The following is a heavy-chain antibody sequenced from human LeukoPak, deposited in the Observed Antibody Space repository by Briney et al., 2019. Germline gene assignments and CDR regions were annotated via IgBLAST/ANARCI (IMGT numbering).Heavy chain of an antibody. CDR1: GFTFSSYA. J-gene: IGHJ4*02. CDR2: ISGSASNT. D-gene: IGHD3-3*01. Sequence: GGSLRLSCAASGFTFSSYAMSWVRQAPGKGLEWVSAISGSASNTYYADSVKGRFTISRDNSKNTLYLQMNSLRAEDTAVYYCAKDKGITIFGVVITYFDYWGQGTLVTVSS. CDR3: AKDKGITIFGVVITYFDY. V-gene: IGHV3-23*01.